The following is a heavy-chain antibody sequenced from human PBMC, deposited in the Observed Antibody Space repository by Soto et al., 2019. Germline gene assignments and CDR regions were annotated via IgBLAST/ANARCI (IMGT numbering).Heavy chain of an antibody. D-gene: IGHD1-1*01. CDR1: GFPFAPST. J-gene: IGHJ3*01. CDR2: LYDVDGS. Sequence: EVQLLQSGGGLVQPGGSLTLSCGVSGFPFAPSTMSWVRQAPGKGLEWVSALYDVDGSFYADSVKGQFTTSSDSSKTTVYLQMNGLRPDDTAVYYCASWHEREHAYDVWGQGTTVTVSS. V-gene: IGHV3-23*01. CDR3: ASWHEREHAYDV.